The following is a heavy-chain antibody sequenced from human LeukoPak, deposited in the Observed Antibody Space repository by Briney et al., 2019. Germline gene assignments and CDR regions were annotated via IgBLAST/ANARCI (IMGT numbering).Heavy chain of an antibody. CDR3: ARDGSSIAARPYYYYYMDV. CDR1: GGTFSSCA. CDR2: IIPIFGTA. Sequence: SVKVSCKASGGTFSSCAISWVRQAPGQGLEWMGGIIPIFGTANYAQKFQGRVTITTDESTSTAYMELSSLRSEDTAVYYCARDGSSIAARPYYYYYMDVWGKGTTVTVSS. V-gene: IGHV1-69*05. J-gene: IGHJ6*03. D-gene: IGHD6-6*01.